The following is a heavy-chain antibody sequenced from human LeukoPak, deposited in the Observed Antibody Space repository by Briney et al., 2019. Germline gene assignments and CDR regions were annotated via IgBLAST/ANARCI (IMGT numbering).Heavy chain of an antibody. CDR3: ARVRGYCSGGSCPYFDY. CDR1: GYTFTSYY. J-gene: IGHJ4*02. Sequence: GASVKVSCKASGYTFTSYYIHWVRQAPGQGLEWMGIINPSGGSTSYAQKFQGRVTMTRDTSTSTVYMELSSLRSEDTAVYYCARVRGYCSGGSCPYFDYWGQGTLVTVSS. V-gene: IGHV1-46*01. CDR2: INPSGGST. D-gene: IGHD2-15*01.